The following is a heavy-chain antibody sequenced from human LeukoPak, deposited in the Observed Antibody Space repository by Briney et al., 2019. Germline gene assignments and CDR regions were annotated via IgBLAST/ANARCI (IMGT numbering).Heavy chain of an antibody. CDR1: GYTFIGSY. CDR2: IDPYSGGT. V-gene: IGHV1-2*02. D-gene: IGHD2-15*01. J-gene: IGHJ3*02. CDR3: ARDGLAGSSHAFDI. Sequence: ASVKVSCKASGYTFIGSYMHWVRQAPGQGLEWMGWIDPYSGGTHFAQRFQGRVSMTLDTSISTAYMELTRLTSDDTAVYYCARDGLAGSSHAFDIWGQGTMVTVSA.